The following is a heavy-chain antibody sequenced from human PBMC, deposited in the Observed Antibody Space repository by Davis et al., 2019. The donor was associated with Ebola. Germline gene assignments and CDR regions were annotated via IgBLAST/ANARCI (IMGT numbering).Heavy chain of an antibody. V-gene: IGHV1-2*06. CDR1: GYTFTDYN. D-gene: IGHD4-11*01. CDR2: VILKSGAT. CDR3: ARGHNYAHEY. Sequence: ASVKVSCKASGYTFTDYNIHWMRQAPGQGLEWLGRVILKSGATNYAQKFQGRVTMTRETSISTVYMELSSLRYDDTADYYCARGHNYAHEYWGQGTLVTASS. J-gene: IGHJ4*02.